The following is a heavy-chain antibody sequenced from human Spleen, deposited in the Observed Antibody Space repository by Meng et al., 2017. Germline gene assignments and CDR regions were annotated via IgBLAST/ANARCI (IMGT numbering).Heavy chain of an antibody. Sequence: GESLKISCAASGFTFSSNGMHWVRQAPGKGLEWVAVISYHGGNQFYADSVKGRFTISRDNSENTVSLQMNSLRAEDTAVYYCARDNGDTAMLDYWGQGTLVTVSS. CDR1: GFTFSSNG. V-gene: IGHV3-30*03. J-gene: IGHJ4*02. CDR2: ISYHGGNQ. D-gene: IGHD5-18*01. CDR3: ARDNGDTAMLDY.